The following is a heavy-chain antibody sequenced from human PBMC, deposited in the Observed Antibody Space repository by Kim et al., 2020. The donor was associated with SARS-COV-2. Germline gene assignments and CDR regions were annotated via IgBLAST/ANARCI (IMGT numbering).Heavy chain of an antibody. CDR3: AFRPADYGDYVGGLDY. D-gene: IGHD4-17*01. J-gene: IGHJ4*02. Sequence: SVKVSCKPSGGTLKTFAINWVRQAHGQGLEWVGGTIPMFDITKYAQKFQGRVTIIADESTNTAYMELSGLRSEDTALYYCAFRPADYGDYVGGLDYWGQGTLITVSS. V-gene: IGHV1-69*13. CDR1: GGTLKTFA. CDR2: TIPMFDIT.